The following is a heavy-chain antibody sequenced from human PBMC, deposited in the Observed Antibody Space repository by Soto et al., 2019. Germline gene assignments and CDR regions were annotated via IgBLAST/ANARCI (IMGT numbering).Heavy chain of an antibody. V-gene: IGHV1-69*12. D-gene: IGHD1-1*01. J-gene: IGHJ6*02. CDR2: IMPVFRRP. CDR3: ARDKDRLQLGGNDYFILGD. Sequence: QVQLVQSGAEVKKPGSSVKVSCKASGGTFRTSAFSWVRQAPGQGLEWVGGIMPVFRRPKCAQNFQDRVTITADESTSTAYMELNSLRSDDTAVYYCARDKDRLQLGGNDYFILGDWGQGTAVTVSS. CDR1: GGTFRTSA.